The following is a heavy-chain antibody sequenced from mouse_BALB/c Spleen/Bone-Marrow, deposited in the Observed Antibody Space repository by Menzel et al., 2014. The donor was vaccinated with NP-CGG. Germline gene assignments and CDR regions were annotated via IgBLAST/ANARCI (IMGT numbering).Heavy chain of an antibody. J-gene: IGHJ1*01. CDR2: IHPSDSET. CDR1: GYSFTTYW. CDR3: AMGMRLYWYFDV. Sequence: QVQLKESGTEVVRPGASVKLSCKASGYSFTTYWMNWVKQRPGQGLEWIGMIHPSDSETRLNQKFKDKATLTVDRSSSTAYMQLDSLTSEDSAVYYCAMGMRLYWYFDVWGAGTTVTASS. V-gene: IGHV1-74*01.